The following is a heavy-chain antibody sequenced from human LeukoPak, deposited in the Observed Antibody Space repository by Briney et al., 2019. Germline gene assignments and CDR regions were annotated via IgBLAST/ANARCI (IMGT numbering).Heavy chain of an antibody. CDR1: GFTFSSYE. Sequence: PGGSLRLSCAASGFTFSSYEMNWVRQAPGKGLEWVSVIYSGGSTYYADSVKGRFTISRDNSKNTLYLQMNSLRAEDTAVYYCARDRRFDYWGQGTLVTVSS. V-gene: IGHV3-66*01. CDR2: IYSGGST. J-gene: IGHJ4*02. CDR3: ARDRRFDY.